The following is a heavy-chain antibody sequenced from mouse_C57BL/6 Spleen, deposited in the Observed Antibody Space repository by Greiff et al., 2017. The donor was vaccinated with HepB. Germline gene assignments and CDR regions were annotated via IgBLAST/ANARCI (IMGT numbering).Heavy chain of an antibody. CDR1: GFTFSSYA. CDR2: ISDGGSYT. Sequence: EVQVVESGGGLVKPGGSLKLSCAASGFTFSSYAMSWVRQTPEKRLEWVATISDGGSYTYYPDNVKGRFTISRDNAKNNLYLQMSHLKSEDTAMYYCARDTTVGYFDYWGQGTTLTVSS. V-gene: IGHV5-4*01. J-gene: IGHJ2*01. CDR3: ARDTTVGYFDY. D-gene: IGHD1-1*01.